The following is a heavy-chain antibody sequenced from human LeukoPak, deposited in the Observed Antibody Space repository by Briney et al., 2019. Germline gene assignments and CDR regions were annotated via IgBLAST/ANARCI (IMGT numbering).Heavy chain of an antibody. CDR2: ISSGGGST. CDR3: AKFYVPAAIPDNWFDP. J-gene: IGHJ5*02. D-gene: IGHD2-2*02. CDR1: GFTFSSYA. Sequence: GGSLRLSCAASGFTFSSYAMSWVRQAPGKGLEWVSAISSGGGSTYYADSVKGRFTISRDNSKNTLYLQMNSLRAEDTAVYYCAKFYVPAAIPDNWFDPWGQGTLVTVSS. V-gene: IGHV3-23*01.